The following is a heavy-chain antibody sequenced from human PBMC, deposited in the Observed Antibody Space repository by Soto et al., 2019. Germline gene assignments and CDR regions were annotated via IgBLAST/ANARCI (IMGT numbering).Heavy chain of an antibody. V-gene: IGHV4-59*01. CDR3: ARATVTSIYYFDY. Sequence: ETLSLTYTVSGGSISSYYWSWIRQPPGKGLEWIGYMYSSGSTNYNPSLKSRVTISVDTSKNQFSLKLSSVTAADTAVYYCARATVTSIYYFDYWGQGTLVTVSS. CDR2: MYSSGST. J-gene: IGHJ4*02. CDR1: GGSISSYY. D-gene: IGHD4-17*01.